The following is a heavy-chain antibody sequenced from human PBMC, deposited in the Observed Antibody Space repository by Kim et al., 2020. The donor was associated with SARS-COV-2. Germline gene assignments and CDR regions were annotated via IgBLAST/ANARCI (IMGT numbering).Heavy chain of an antibody. D-gene: IGHD3-10*02. CDR1: GFTFSNYA. J-gene: IGHJ4*02. CDR2: ISGSGGWT. Sequence: GGSLRLSCAASGFTFSNYAMNWVRQAPGKGLEWVSVISGSGGWTYYADSVKGRFTISTDNSKSTLYLQMSSLRAEDTAVYYCAKASGYYVFEYWCQGTL. V-gene: IGHV3-23*01. CDR3: AKASGYYVFEY.